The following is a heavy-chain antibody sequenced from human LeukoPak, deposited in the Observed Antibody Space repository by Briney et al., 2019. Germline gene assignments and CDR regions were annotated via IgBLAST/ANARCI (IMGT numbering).Heavy chain of an antibody. D-gene: IGHD6-19*01. CDR1: AGSVTNGDYY. J-gene: IGHJ6*02. CDR2: IYYSGST. V-gene: IGHV4-61*08. CDR3: ARGWYSSGWYHHYYYGMDV. Sequence: SETLSLTCTVSAGSVTNGDYYWSWLRQPPGKALEWIGYIYYSGSTNYNPSLKSRVTISVDTSKNQFSLKLSSVTAADTAVYYCARGWYSSGWYHHYYYGMDVWGQGTTVTVSS.